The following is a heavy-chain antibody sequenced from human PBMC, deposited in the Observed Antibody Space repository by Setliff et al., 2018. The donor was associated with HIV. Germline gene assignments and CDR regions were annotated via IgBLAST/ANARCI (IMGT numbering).Heavy chain of an antibody. CDR1: GFTFTNYA. D-gene: IGHD2-21*02. V-gene: IGHV3-23*01. CDR2: ISGSGGNT. CDR3: AKDGVVTADYYYYGMDV. Sequence: GGSLRLSCAVSGFTFTNYAMSWVRQAPGKGLQWVSTISGSGGNTNYADSVKGRFTVSRDNSKNTLYLQMNSLRPEDTALYYCAKDGVVTADYYYYGMDVWGQGTTVTVSS. J-gene: IGHJ6*02.